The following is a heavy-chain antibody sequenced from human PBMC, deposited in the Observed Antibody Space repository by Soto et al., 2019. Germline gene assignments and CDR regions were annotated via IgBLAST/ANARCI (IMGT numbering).Heavy chain of an antibody. D-gene: IGHD2-15*01. CDR3: AHTYCSGGSCYGFPDY. CDR1: GFSLSTSGVG. J-gene: IGHJ4*02. CDR2: IYWDDDK. V-gene: IGHV2-5*02. Sequence: QITLKESGPTLVKPTQTLTLTCTFSGFSLSTSGVGVGWIRQPPGKALEWLALIYWDDDKRCSPSLKSRLTITKDTSKNQVVLTMTNMDPVDTATYYCAHTYCSGGSCYGFPDYWGQGTLVTVSS.